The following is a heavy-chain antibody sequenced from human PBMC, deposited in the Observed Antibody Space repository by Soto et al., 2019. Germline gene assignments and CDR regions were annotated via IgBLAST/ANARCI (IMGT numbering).Heavy chain of an antibody. J-gene: IGHJ6*02. D-gene: IGHD2-21*02. Sequence: PGGSLRLSCAASGFTFSSYSMNWVRQAPGKGLEWVSSISSSSSYIYYADSVKGRFTISRDNAKNSLYLQMNSLRAEDTAVYYCARDGAMTAIPPYYYYYGMDVWGQGTTVTVSS. CDR2: ISSSSSYI. CDR3: ARDGAMTAIPPYYYYYGMDV. CDR1: GFTFSSYS. V-gene: IGHV3-21*01.